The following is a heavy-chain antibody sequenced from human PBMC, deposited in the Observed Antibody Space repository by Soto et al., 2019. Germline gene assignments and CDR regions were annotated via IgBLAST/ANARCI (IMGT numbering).Heavy chain of an antibody. V-gene: IGHV3-66*04. D-gene: IGHD5-18*01. CDR1: GVTVSSNY. CDR3: ARHGYICGGGYFGY. Sequence: ESGGGLVQPGGSLRLSCAASGVTVSSNYMSWVRQAPGKGLEWVSVIYSGGSTYYADSVKGRFTISRDNSKNTLYLQMNSLRAEDTAVYYCARHGYICGGGYFGYWGQGTLVTVSS. J-gene: IGHJ4*02. CDR2: IYSGGST.